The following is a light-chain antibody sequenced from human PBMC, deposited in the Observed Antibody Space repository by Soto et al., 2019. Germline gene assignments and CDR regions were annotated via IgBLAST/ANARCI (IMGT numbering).Light chain of an antibody. CDR3: QHYNSCPLT. CDR1: QGISDT. V-gene: IGKV1-5*01. J-gene: IGKJ4*01. CDR2: DTS. Sequence: DIQMTQSPSTLSASSGEGVTLSCRASQGISDTLAWYQQKPGQAPRLLIYDTSTLATGVPARFSGSGSGPEFTLTINSLQSDDFSIYYCQHYNSCPLTFGGGTKVDIK.